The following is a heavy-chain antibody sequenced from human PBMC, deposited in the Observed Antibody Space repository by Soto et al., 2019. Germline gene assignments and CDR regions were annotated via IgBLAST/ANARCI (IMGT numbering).Heavy chain of an antibody. CDR3: AKARGAYSSGFFDY. CDR2: ISYDGSNK. Sequence: GSLRRSWAASGFTFSSDVMHWVRQSPGKGLEWVAVISYDGSNKYYADSVKGRFTISRDNSKNTLYLQMNSLRAEDTAVYYCAKARGAYSSGFFDYWGQGTLVTVSS. V-gene: IGHV3-30*18. J-gene: IGHJ4*02. D-gene: IGHD6-19*01. CDR1: GFTFSSDV.